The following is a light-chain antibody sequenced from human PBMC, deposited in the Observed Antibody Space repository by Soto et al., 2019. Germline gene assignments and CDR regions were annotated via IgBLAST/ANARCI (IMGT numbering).Light chain of an antibody. J-gene: IGKJ3*01. V-gene: IGKV1-27*01. CDR2: AAS. CDR3: HKGRT. CDR1: QGISNY. Sequence: DMQMTQSPSSLSASVGDRVTITCRASQGISNYLAWYQQKPGNVPKLLIYAASTLQSGVPSRFSGSGSGTDFTLTLSSLQPEDVATYYCHKGRTFGPGTKVDIK.